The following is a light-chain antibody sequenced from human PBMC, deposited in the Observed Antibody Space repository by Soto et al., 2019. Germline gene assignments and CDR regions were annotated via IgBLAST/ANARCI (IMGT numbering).Light chain of an antibody. CDR3: SSYAGSNNLV. J-gene: IGLJ2*01. Sequence: QSALTQPPSASGSPGQSVTISCTGTSSDIGRYNYVSWYQQHPGKAPNLIIYEVTKRPSGVPDRFSGSKSGNTASLTVSGLQAEDEADYYCSSYAGSNNLVFGGGTKVTVL. CDR2: EVT. CDR1: SSDIGRYNY. V-gene: IGLV2-8*01.